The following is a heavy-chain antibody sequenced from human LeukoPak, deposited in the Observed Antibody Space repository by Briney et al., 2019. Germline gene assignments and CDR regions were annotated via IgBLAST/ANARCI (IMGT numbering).Heavy chain of an antibody. Sequence: SETLSLTCAVSGGSISSGGYSWSWIRQPPGKGLEWIGEINHSGSTNYNPSLKSRVTISVDTSKNQFSLKLSSVTAADTAVYYCARGLLVLYYYYGMDVWGQGTTVTVSS. V-gene: IGHV4-34*01. D-gene: IGHD6-13*01. CDR1: GGSISSGGYS. CDR2: INHSGST. J-gene: IGHJ6*02. CDR3: ARGLLVLYYYYGMDV.